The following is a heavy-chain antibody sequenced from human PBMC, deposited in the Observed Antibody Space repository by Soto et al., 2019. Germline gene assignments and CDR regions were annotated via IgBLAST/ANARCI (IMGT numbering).Heavy chain of an antibody. J-gene: IGHJ6*02. CDR2: IDPSDSYT. V-gene: IGHV5-10-1*01. CDR3: ASPLYSSSSNSGMDV. Sequence: GESLKISCKGSGFSVTSYWISWVRQMPGKGLEWMGRIDPSDSYTNYSPSFQGHVTISADKSISTAYLQWSSLKASDTAMYYCASPLYSSSSNSGMDVWGQGTTVTVSS. D-gene: IGHD6-6*01. CDR1: GFSVTSYW.